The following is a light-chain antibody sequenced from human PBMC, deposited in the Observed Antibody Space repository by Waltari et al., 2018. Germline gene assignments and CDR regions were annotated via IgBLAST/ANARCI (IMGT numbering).Light chain of an antibody. CDR1: SNDVGGYNY. CDR3: SSCASTIPRGV. V-gene: IGLV2-14*01. J-gene: IGLJ3*02. CDR2: DGN. Sequence: SALTQPASVSGAPGQSITISCTGISNDVGGYNYVSWYQQHPGKAPKLIIYDGNDRPSGISYRFSGSKSGDTASLTISGLQPEDEADYYCSSCASTIPRGVFGGGTKLTVL.